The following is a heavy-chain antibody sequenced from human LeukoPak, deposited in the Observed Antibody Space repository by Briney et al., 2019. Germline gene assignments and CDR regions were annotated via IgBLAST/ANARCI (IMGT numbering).Heavy chain of an antibody. D-gene: IGHD2-2*01. CDR1: GFIFSSYW. CDR2: IKQDGSKK. Sequence: HSGGSLRLSCAASGFIFSSYWMTWVRQAPGKGLEWVANIKQDGSKKSYVDPVKGRFTISRDNANNSLYLQMNSLRADDTGVYYCASQPAAADVDYWGQGTLVTVSS. J-gene: IGHJ4*02. V-gene: IGHV3-7*03. CDR3: ASQPAAADVDY.